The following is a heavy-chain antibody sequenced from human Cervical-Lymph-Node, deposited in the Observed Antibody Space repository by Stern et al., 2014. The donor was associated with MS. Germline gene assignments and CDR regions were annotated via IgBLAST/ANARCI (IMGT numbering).Heavy chain of an antibody. J-gene: IGHJ4*02. Sequence: EVQLVESGGDLAQPGGSLRLSCTASGFTFSNYWMNLVRQAPGKGLEWVANIQPDGSEKYFVDSVKGRFSISRDNAKNSLYLQMNSLRVEDTALYYCARAYSGGWQVFESWGQGTLVTVPS. D-gene: IGHD6-19*01. CDR1: GFTFSNYW. CDR3: ARAYSGGWQVFES. V-gene: IGHV3-7*01. CDR2: IQPDGSEK.